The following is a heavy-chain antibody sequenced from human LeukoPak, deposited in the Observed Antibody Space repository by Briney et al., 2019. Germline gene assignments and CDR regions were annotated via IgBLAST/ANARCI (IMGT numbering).Heavy chain of an antibody. V-gene: IGHV4-39*07. CDR3: ARRRPTMVLGPDAFDI. CDR1: GGSISSSSYY. CDR2: IYYSGST. J-gene: IGHJ3*02. Sequence: PSETLSLTCTVSGGSISSSSYYWGWIRQPPGKGLEWIGSIYYSGSTNYNPSLKSRVTMSVDTSKNQFSLKLSSVTAADTAVYYCARRRPTMVLGPDAFDIWGQGTMVTVSS. D-gene: IGHD3-10*01.